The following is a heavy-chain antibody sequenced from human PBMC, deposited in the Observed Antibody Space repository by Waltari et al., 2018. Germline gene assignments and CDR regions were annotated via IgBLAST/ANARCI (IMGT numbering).Heavy chain of an antibody. J-gene: IGHJ6*02. CDR3: AKDLWFGELIYYYYGMDV. Sequence: EVQLVESGGGLVQPGGSLRLSCAASGFTFSSYAMSWVRQAPGTGLEWVSAISGSGGSTYYADSVKGRFTISRDNSKNTLYLQMNSLRAEDTAVYYCAKDLWFGELIYYYYGMDVWGQGTTVTVSS. V-gene: IGHV3-23*04. CDR2: ISGSGGST. CDR1: GFTFSSYA. D-gene: IGHD3-10*01.